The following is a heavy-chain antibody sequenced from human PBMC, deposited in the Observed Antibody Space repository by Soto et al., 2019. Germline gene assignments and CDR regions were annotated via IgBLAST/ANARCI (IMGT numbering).Heavy chain of an antibody. CDR1: GGSISSNNW. D-gene: IGHD3-10*01. CDR3: ATTGSSAYYYGSGGWFDP. V-gene: IGHV4-4*02. J-gene: IGHJ5*02. Sequence: SETLSLTCAVSGGSISSNNWLSWVRQPPGKGLEWLGEAYHSGSTNYSPSLKSRVTISVDKSKNQFSLKLTSVTAADTAVYYCATTGSSAYYYGSGGWFDPWGQGTLVTVSS. CDR2: AYHSGST.